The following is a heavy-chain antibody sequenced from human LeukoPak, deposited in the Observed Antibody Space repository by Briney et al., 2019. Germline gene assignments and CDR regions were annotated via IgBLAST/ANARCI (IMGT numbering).Heavy chain of an antibody. CDR2: INAFNGDT. CDR3: ARDPSNTSGRNQYFDF. D-gene: IGHD6-19*01. V-gene: IGHV1-18*01. Sequence: ASVKVSCKTSGYTFNHHGISWVRQAPGQGPEWMGWINAFNGDTIYAQKFQDRVTLTKDTSTTTAYMDLRSLTSDDTALYVCARDPSNTSGRNQYFDFWGPGTLVTVSS. CDR1: GYTFNHHG. J-gene: IGHJ2*01.